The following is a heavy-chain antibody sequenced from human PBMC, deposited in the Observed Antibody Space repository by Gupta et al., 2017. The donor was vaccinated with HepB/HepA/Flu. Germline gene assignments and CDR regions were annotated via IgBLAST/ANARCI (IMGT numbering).Heavy chain of an antibody. CDR2: INPEGSQK. J-gene: IGHJ4*02. CDR1: GFSFSNHW. V-gene: IGHV3-7*01. CDR3: VRGGDY. Sequence: EVKLVESGGGLVQPGGSLRLSCAASGFSFSNHWMNWIRLAPGKGLEWVANINPEGSQKRYVDSVKGRVTVSRDNAEKSMYLQMSSLRVDDTARYDCVRGGDYGGQGTLVTVYS.